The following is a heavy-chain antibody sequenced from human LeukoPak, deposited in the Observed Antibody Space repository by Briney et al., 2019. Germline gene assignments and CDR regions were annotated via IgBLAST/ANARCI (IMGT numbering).Heavy chain of an antibody. CDR2: INHSGST. CDR3: ARRFSSGWYFRFDY. J-gene: IGHJ4*02. Sequence: SETLSLTCAVYGGSFSGYYWSWIRQPPGKGLEWIGEINHSGSTNYNPSLKSRVTISVDTSKNQFSLKLSSVTAADTAVYYCARRFSSGWYFRFDYWGQGTLVTVSS. CDR1: GGSFSGYY. D-gene: IGHD6-19*01. V-gene: IGHV4-34*01.